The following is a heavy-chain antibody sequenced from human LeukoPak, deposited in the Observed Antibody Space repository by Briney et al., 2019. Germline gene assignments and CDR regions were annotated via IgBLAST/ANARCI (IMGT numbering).Heavy chain of an antibody. CDR2: IYYSGST. D-gene: IGHD1-26*01. CDR1: GGSISSYY. J-gene: IGHJ6*02. CDR3: ARHAAGGATTGYYYYGMDV. V-gene: IGHV4-59*08. Sequence: SETLSLTCTVSGGSISSYYWSWIRQPPGKGLEWIGYIYYSGSTNYNPSLKSRVTISVDASKNQFSLKLSSVTAADTAVYYCARHAAGGATTGYYYYGMDVWGQGTTVTVSS.